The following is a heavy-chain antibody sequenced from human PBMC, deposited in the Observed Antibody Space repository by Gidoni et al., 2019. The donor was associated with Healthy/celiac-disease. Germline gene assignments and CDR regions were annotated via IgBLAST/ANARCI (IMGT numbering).Heavy chain of an antibody. Sequence: QVQLVESGGGVVQLGRSLRLSCAASGFTFSSYGMHWVRQAPGKGLEWVAVISYDGSNKYYADSVKGRFTISRDNSKNTLYLQMNSLRAEDTAVYYCAKDPSITIFGVVITPRYYYYGMDVWGQGTTVTVSS. J-gene: IGHJ6*02. CDR3: AKDPSITIFGVVITPRYYYYGMDV. CDR1: GFTFSSYG. CDR2: ISYDGSNK. V-gene: IGHV3-30*18. D-gene: IGHD3-3*01.